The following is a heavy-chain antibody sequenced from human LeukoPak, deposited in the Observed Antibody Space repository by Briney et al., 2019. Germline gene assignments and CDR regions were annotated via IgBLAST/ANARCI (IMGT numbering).Heavy chain of an antibody. CDR2: IYYSGST. CDR3: ARRRAVAVDY. CDR1: GGSISSSSYY. D-gene: IGHD6-19*01. Sequence: SETLSLTCTVSGGSISSSSYYWGWIRQPPGKGLEWIGSIYYSGSTYYNPSLKSRVTISVNTSKNQFSLKLSSVTAADTAVYYCARRRAVAVDYWGQGTLVTVSS. J-gene: IGHJ4*02. V-gene: IGHV4-39*01.